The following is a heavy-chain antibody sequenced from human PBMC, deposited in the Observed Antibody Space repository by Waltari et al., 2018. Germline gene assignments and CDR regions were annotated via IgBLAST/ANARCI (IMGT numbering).Heavy chain of an antibody. D-gene: IGHD6-19*01. V-gene: IGHV3-33*01. CDR1: GFTFSSCG. CDR3: ARFIAVAGSD. CDR2: IWYDGSNK. Sequence: QVQLVESGGGVVQPGRSLRPSCAASGFTFSSCGMHWVRQAPGKGLEWVAVIWYDGSNKYYADSVKGRFTISRDNSKNTLYLQMNSLRAEDTAVYYCARFIAVAGSDWGQGTLVTVSS. J-gene: IGHJ4*02.